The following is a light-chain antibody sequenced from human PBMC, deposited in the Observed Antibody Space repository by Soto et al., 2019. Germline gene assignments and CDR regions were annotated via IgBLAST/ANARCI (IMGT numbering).Light chain of an antibody. Sequence: DIQMTQSPSSLSASVADRVTITCRASQSIRRSLNWYQQKPGKAPKLLIYAASSLQSGVPSRFSGSGYGTDFTLTITSLQSEDFAIYYCQQSYSSPRTFSQGTKVDIK. CDR1: QSIRRS. V-gene: IGKV1-39*01. J-gene: IGKJ1*01. CDR2: AAS. CDR3: QQSYSSPRT.